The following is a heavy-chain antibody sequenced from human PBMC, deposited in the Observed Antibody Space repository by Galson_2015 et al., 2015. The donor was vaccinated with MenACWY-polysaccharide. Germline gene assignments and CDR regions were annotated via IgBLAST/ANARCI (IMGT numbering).Heavy chain of an antibody. V-gene: IGHV3-30*03. D-gene: IGHD3-10*01. Sequence: SLRLSCAASGFTLSSYGMNWVRQAPGKGLEWVVVISSDGRNENYADSVKGRFTISRDNSKNTLYLQMNGLRAEDTAVYYCTRAEKHYYFGAGSYLSYWGQGTLVTVSS. CDR2: ISSDGRNE. CDR1: GFTLSSYG. CDR3: TRAEKHYYFGAGSYLSY. J-gene: IGHJ4*02.